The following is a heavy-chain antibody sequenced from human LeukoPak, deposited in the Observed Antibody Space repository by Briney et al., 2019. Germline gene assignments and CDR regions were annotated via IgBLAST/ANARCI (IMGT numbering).Heavy chain of an antibody. Sequence: SETLSLTCTVSGGSISSYYWTWIRQPPGKGLEWIGYIYYSGSTNYNPSLKSRVSISVDTSKNHFSLKLSSVTAADTAVYYCARVVRGVIYFDYWGQGTLVTVSS. D-gene: IGHD3-10*01. J-gene: IGHJ4*02. CDR1: GGSISSYY. CDR3: ARVVRGVIYFDY. V-gene: IGHV4-59*08. CDR2: IYYSGST.